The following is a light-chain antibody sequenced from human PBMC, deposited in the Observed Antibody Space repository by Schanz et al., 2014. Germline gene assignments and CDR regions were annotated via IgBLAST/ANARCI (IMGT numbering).Light chain of an antibody. V-gene: IGLV2-23*02. J-gene: IGLJ3*02. Sequence: QSVLTQPASVSGSPGQSITISCTGASSDVGGYNSVSWYQHHPGKAPKLMIYGVNNRPSGVSNRFSGSKSGNTASLTVSGLQAEDEADYYCCSYAGSRTWVFGGGTKLTVL. CDR2: GVN. CDR3: CSYAGSRTWV. CDR1: SSDVGGYNS.